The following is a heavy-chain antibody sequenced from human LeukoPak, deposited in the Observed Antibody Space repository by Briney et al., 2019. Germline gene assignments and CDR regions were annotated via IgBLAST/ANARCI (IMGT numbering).Heavy chain of an antibody. J-gene: IGHJ3*01. CDR2: IYHSGSP. CDR3: ARDQGMVNDAFDV. Sequence: SGTLSLTCAVSGGSISSNNWWGWVRQPPGKGLEWIGEIYHSGSPNYNPSLKSRVTISVDKSRNHFSLNLSSVTAADTAVYYCARDQGMVNDAFDVWGQGTLVTVSS. D-gene: IGHD4/OR15-4a*01. V-gene: IGHV4-4*02. CDR1: GGSISSNNW.